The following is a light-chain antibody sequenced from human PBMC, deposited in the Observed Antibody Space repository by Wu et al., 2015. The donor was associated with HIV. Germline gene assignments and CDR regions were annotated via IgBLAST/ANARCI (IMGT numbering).Light chain of an antibody. V-gene: IGKV3-15*01. CDR1: QSVSNT. Sequence: EIVMTQSPVTLSVSPGERATLSCRASQSVSNTLAWYQQKPGQAPRLLIYGASTRATGIPARFSGSGSGTEFTLTISSMQSEDFAIYYCQQYNNWPRTFGPGPKWISN. CDR2: GAS. J-gene: IGKJ3*01. CDR3: QQYNNWPRT.